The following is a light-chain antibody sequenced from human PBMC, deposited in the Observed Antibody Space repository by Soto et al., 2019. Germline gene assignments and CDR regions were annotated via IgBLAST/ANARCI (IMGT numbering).Light chain of an antibody. CDR1: QDISSW. J-gene: IGKJ3*01. V-gene: IGKV1-12*01. Sequence: DIPMTQSPSSVSASVGDRVTISCRASQDISSWLAWYQQKPGKAPSLLIYSASTLHSGVPSRFSGSGSGTDFTLTISSLQPEDFATYYCQQANSFPLTFGPGTKVDIK. CDR2: SAS. CDR3: QQANSFPLT.